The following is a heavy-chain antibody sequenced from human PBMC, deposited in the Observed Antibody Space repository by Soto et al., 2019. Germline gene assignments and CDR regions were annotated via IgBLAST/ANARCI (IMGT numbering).Heavy chain of an antibody. CDR2: INAGNGNT. CDR3: ARGYVIAAAGTMGY. V-gene: IGHV1-3*01. D-gene: IGHD6-13*01. CDR1: GYTFTSYA. Sequence: QVQLVQSGAEVKKPGASVKVSCKASGYTFTSYAMHWVRQAPGQRLEWMGWINAGNGNTKYSQKFQGRVTITRDTSASTAYMELSSLRSEDTAVYYCARGYVIAAAGTMGYWGQGTLVTVSS. J-gene: IGHJ4*02.